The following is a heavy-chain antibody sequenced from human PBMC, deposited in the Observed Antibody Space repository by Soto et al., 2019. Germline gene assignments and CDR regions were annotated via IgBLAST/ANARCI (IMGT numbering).Heavy chain of an antibody. V-gene: IGHV4-39*01. D-gene: IGHD4-17*01. Sequence: SETLSLTCTVSGGSISSSSYYWGWIRQPPGKGLEWIGSIYYSGSTYYNPSLKSRVTISVDTSKNQFSLKLSSVTAADTAVYYCARLHPHDHDYGDYTGYYYYYMDVWGKGTTVTVSS. CDR3: ARLHPHDHDYGDYTGYYYYYMDV. J-gene: IGHJ6*03. CDR1: GGSISSSSYY. CDR2: IYYSGST.